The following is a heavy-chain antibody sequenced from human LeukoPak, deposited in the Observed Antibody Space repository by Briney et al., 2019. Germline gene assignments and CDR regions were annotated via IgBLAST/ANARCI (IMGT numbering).Heavy chain of an antibody. V-gene: IGHV3-7*01. D-gene: IGHD4/OR15-4a*01. J-gene: IGHJ4*02. Sequence: GGSLRLSCAASGITFSSYWMNWVRQAPGKGLEWVANIKPDGSEQFYVDSLRGRFIISRDNARNSLYLQMNNLRVEDTALYYCVRDSYGGYHPNWGQGTLVTVSS. CDR1: GITFSSYW. CDR3: VRDSYGGYHPN. CDR2: IKPDGSEQ.